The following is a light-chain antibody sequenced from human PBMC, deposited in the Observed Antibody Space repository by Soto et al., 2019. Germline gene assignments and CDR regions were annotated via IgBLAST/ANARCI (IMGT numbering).Light chain of an antibody. J-gene: IGLJ1*01. CDR3: SSYTSTSTQV. Sequence: QSALTQPASVSGSPGQSITISCTGNSSDVGGYNYVSWYQHHPGKAPKLMIYEVSNRPSGVSNRFSGSKSGNTASLTISGLQAEDEADYYCSSYTSTSTQVFGTGTKVTVL. CDR2: EVS. V-gene: IGLV2-14*01. CDR1: SSDVGGYNY.